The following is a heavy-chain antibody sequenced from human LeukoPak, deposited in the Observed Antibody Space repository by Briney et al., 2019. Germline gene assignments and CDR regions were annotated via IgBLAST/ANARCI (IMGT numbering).Heavy chain of an antibody. CDR2: FDPEDGGT. D-gene: IGHD3-10*01. V-gene: IGHV1-24*01. J-gene: IGHJ4*02. CDR1: GYTLTKLS. Sequence: ASVKVSCKVSGYTLTKLSMHWVRQAPGKGLEWMGGFDPEDGGTIYAQKFQGRVTMTEDTSTDTAYMELSSLRSEDTAVYYCATEGITMVRGVIAFDYWGQGTLVTVSS. CDR3: ATEGITMVRGVIAFDY.